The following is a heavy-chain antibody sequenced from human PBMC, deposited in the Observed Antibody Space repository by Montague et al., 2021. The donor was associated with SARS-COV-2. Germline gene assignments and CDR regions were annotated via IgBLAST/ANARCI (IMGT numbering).Heavy chain of an antibody. Sequence: SETLSLTCTVSGGSISSSSYYWGWIRQPPGKGLEWIGYIYYSGSTNYNPSLKSRVTISVDTSKNQFSLKLSSVTAADTAVYYCARALVPEEWLFGGDYYYYMDVWGKGTTVTVSS. J-gene: IGHJ6*03. D-gene: IGHD3-3*01. CDR1: GGSISSSSYY. CDR2: IYYSGST. CDR3: ARALVPEEWLFGGDYYYYMDV. V-gene: IGHV4-61*05.